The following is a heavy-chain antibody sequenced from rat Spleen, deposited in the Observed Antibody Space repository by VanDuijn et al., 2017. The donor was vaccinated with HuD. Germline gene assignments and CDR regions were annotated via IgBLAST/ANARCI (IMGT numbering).Heavy chain of an antibody. D-gene: IGHD1-6*01. CDR1: GFTFSDYG. J-gene: IGHJ4*01. V-gene: IGHV5-29*01. CDR3: ASLMYTPDYLGVMDA. CDR2: ISYDGSTT. Sequence: EVQLVESGGGLVQPGRSLKLSCAASGFTFSDYGVAWVRQAPTKGLEWVATISYDGSTTYYRDSVKGRFTISRDNAESTLYLQMDSLRSEATATYYCASLMYTPDYLGVMDAWGQGASVTVSS.